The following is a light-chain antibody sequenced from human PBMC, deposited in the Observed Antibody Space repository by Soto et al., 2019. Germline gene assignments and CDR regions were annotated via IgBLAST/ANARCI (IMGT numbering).Light chain of an antibody. J-gene: IGKJ1*01. V-gene: IGKV3-20*01. CDR3: QQYNNWPRT. CDR1: QSIDSRY. Sequence: EIVLTQSPGLLSLSPGERATLSCRASQSIDSRYLGWYQQKPGQTPRLLIYGASGRATGIPDRFSGSGSGTDFTLTISRLEPEDFAVYYCQQYNNWPRTFGQGTKVDIK. CDR2: GAS.